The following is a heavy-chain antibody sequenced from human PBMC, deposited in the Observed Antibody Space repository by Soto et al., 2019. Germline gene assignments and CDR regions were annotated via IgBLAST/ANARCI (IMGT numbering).Heavy chain of an antibody. Sequence: LSQTLSLTCDISGDSVSSDSAAWNWIRQSPSRGLEWLGRTYYRSKWYNDYAVSVKGRITINPDTSKNQFSLQLNSVTPEDTAVFYCARGRVGVDGDNWFDPWGQGTLVTVSS. V-gene: IGHV6-1*01. CDR1: GDSVSSDSAA. CDR3: ARGRVGVDGDNWFDP. J-gene: IGHJ5*02. CDR2: TYYRSKWYN. D-gene: IGHD1-26*01.